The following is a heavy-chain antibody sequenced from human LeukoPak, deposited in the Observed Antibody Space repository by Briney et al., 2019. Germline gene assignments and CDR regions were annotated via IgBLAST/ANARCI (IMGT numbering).Heavy chain of an antibody. D-gene: IGHD6-25*01. CDR3: ARDLGYNSGFTFDY. CDR2: ISSSSTHI. V-gene: IGHV3-21*01. Sequence: GGSLRLSCAASGFTLSSYSMNWVRQAPGKGLEWVSYISSSSTHIYYADSVKGRFTISRDNAKNSLYLQMNSLRAEDTAVYYCARDLGYNSGFTFDYWGQGTLVTVSS. J-gene: IGHJ4*02. CDR1: GFTLSSYS.